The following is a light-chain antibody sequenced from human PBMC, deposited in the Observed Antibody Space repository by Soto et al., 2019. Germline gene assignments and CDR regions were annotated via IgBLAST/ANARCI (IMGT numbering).Light chain of an antibody. CDR1: QNLSRN. J-gene: IGKJ2*01. Sequence: EMVMTQSPATLSVSPGERATLSCRASQNLSRNLAWYQQQPGQAPGLLIYGASTRATGIPARFSGSGSGTDFILTISSLQSEDFAAYYCQQYDNWPHTFGQGTKLEIK. CDR2: GAS. CDR3: QQYDNWPHT. V-gene: IGKV3-15*01.